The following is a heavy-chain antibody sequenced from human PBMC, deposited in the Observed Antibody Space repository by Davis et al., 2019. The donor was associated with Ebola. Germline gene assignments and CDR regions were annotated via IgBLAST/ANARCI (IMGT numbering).Heavy chain of an antibody. CDR2: IYPGDSDT. CDR3: ARRGIVVVTAKDAFDI. Sequence: GESLKLSCQGSGYSFTSYWIGWVRQMPGKGLEWMGIIYPGDSDTRYSPSFQGQVTISADKSISTAYLQWSSLKASDTAMYYCARRGIVVVTAKDAFDIWGQGTMVTVFS. D-gene: IGHD2-21*02. J-gene: IGHJ3*02. CDR1: GYSFTSYW. V-gene: IGHV5-51*01.